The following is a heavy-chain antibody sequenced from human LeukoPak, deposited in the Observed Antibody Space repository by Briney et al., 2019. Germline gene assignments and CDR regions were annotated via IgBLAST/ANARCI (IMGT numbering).Heavy chain of an antibody. V-gene: IGHV3-21*01. D-gene: IGHD3-22*01. CDR3: AKDPGYYDNTDAFDI. J-gene: IGHJ3*02. CDR2: ISSSSSYI. Sequence: KPGGSLRLSCAASGFTFSSYSMNWVRQAPGKGLEWVSSISSSSSYIYYADSVKGRFTISRDNSKNTLYLQMNSLRAEDTAVYYCAKDPGYYDNTDAFDIWGQGTMVAVS. CDR1: GFTFSSYS.